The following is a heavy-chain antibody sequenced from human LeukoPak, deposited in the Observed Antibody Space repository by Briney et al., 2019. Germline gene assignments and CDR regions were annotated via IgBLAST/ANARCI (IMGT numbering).Heavy chain of an antibody. J-gene: IGHJ2*01. CDR2: ISSSSSYI. V-gene: IGHV3-21*01. Sequence: GGSLRLSCAASGFTFSSYSMNWVRQAPGKGLEWVSSISSSSSYIYYADSVKGRFTICRDNAKNALYLQMYSLRAEDTAVYYCARDKRRDDFWSGYYKAGLYFDLWGRGTLVTVSS. CDR3: ARDKRRDDFWSGYYKAGLYFDL. D-gene: IGHD3-3*01. CDR1: GFTFSSYS.